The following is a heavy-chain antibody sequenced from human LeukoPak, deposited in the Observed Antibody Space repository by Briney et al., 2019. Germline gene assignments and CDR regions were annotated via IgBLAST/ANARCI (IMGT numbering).Heavy chain of an antibody. Sequence: GGSLRLSCAASGFTFSDYYMTWIRQAPGKGLEWVSTLSGSGGSTDYADSVKGRFTISRDTSKNTLYLQMNSLRAEDTAVYYCAGGILTGYSDYWGQGTLVTVSS. CDR3: AGGILTGYSDY. J-gene: IGHJ4*02. D-gene: IGHD3-9*01. V-gene: IGHV3-23*01. CDR2: LSGSGGST. CDR1: GFTFSDYY.